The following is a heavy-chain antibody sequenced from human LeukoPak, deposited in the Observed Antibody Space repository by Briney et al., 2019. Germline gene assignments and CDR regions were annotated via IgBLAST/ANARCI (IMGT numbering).Heavy chain of an antibody. V-gene: IGHV3-23*01. CDR3: AKAALHYDFWSGYWDYFDY. J-gene: IGHJ4*02. D-gene: IGHD3-3*01. CDR2: ISGSGGST. CDR1: GFTFSSYA. Sequence: GGSLRLSCAASGFTFSSYAMSWVRQAPGKGLEGVSAISGSGGSTYYADSVKGRFTISRDNSKNTLYLQMNSLRAEDTAVYYCAKAALHYDFWSGYWDYFDYWGQGTLVTVSS.